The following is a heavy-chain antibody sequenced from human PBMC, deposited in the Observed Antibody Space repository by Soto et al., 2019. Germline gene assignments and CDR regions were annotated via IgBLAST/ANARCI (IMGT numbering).Heavy chain of an antibody. CDR1: GFXSGNFL. J-gene: IGHJ4*02. CDR3: ARDPAPIGWYDY. D-gene: IGHD6-13*01. V-gene: IGHV3-74*03. Sequence: LRLSCSYSGFXSGNFLVHWVRQAPGKGLEWVSHIGHDGTDIVYADYVKCRLIISRDHARNTVYLQMNSMEAEDTAVYYCARDPAPIGWYDYWGPGTLVTVTS. CDR2: IGHDGTDI.